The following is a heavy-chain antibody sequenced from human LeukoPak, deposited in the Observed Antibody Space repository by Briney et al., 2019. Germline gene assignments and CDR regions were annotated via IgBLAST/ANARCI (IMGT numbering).Heavy chain of an antibody. J-gene: IGHJ5*02. D-gene: IGHD3-10*01. V-gene: IGHV4-34*01. CDR1: GGSLRGYY. CDR3: ARGGVRGVIIT. CDR2: INHSGST. Sequence: SETLSLTCAVYGGSLRGYYWSWIRQPPGKELEWIGEINHSGSTNYNPSLKSRVTISVDTSKNQFSLKLSSVTAADTAVYYCARGGVRGVIITWGQGTLVTVSS.